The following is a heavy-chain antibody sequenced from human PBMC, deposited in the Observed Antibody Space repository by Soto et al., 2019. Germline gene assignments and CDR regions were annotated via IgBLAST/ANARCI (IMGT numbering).Heavy chain of an antibody. Sequence: QVQLQESGPGPVKPSQTLSLTCTVSGGSISSGDYYWTWIRQPPGKGLEWIGYIHYRGNTYYNPSLMSRLSMSIATSKHQLSLKVTSVTAADTAVYYCARSASGRYDMDVWGQGTTVTVSS. J-gene: IGHJ6*02. CDR3: ARSASGRYDMDV. CDR2: IHYRGNT. V-gene: IGHV4-30-4*01. CDR1: GGSISSGDYY. D-gene: IGHD3-10*01.